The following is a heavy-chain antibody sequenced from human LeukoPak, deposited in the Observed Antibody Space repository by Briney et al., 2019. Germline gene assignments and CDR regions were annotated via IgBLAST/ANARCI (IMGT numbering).Heavy chain of an antibody. CDR2: ISLKNGNT. Sequence: ASVKVSCKTSGYTFTNYGFSWVRQAPEQGLEWMGWISLKNGNTNYAQKFQGRVTMITDTSTTTVHMELRSLKSDDTAVYYCARETAIRYFDYWGQGTLVTVSS. CDR1: GYTFTNYG. D-gene: IGHD1-1*01. CDR3: ARETAIRYFDY. V-gene: IGHV1-18*01. J-gene: IGHJ4*02.